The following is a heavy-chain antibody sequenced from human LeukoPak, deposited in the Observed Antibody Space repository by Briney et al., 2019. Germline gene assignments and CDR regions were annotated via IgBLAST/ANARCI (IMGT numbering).Heavy chain of an antibody. CDR2: IFYSGTT. Sequence: SETLSLTCTVSGDSISSSSYYWGWIRQPPGKGLEWIWSIFYSGTTSYNPSLKSRVTISVDTSKNQLSLKLSSVTAADTAVFYCATYSSSWYFFDYWGQGTLVTVSS. CDR3: ATYSSSWYFFDY. CDR1: GDSISSSSYY. V-gene: IGHV4-39*01. J-gene: IGHJ4*02. D-gene: IGHD6-13*01.